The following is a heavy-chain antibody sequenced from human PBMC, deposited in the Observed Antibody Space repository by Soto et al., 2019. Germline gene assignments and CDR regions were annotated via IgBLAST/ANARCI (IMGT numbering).Heavy chain of an antibody. J-gene: IGHJ4*02. CDR1: GFTFSSYS. CDR3: AKDEAAIGTSNFDY. D-gene: IGHD6-13*01. Sequence: PGGSLRLSCAASGFTFSSYSMNWVRQAPGKGLEWVSVISGSGSNTYYADFVKGRFTISRDNSKNTLYLQMNSLRAEDTAVYYCAKDEAAIGTSNFDYWGQGTLVTVSS. CDR2: ISGSGSNT. V-gene: IGHV3-23*01.